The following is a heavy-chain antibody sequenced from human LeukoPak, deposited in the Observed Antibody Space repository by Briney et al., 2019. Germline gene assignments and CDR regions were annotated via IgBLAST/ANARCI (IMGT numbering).Heavy chain of an antibody. Sequence: SVKVSCKASGGTFSSYAISWVRQAPGQGLEWMGGIIPIFGTANYAQKFQGRVTITADESTGTAYMELSSLRSEDTAVYYCARGVGRYYYDSHVSPPTWFDPWGQGTLVTVSS. CDR3: ARGVGRYYYDSHVSPPTWFDP. V-gene: IGHV1-69*13. CDR1: GGTFSSYA. J-gene: IGHJ5*02. D-gene: IGHD3-22*01. CDR2: IIPIFGTA.